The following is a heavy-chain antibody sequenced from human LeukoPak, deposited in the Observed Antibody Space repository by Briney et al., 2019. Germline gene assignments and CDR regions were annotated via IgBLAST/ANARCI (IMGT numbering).Heavy chain of an antibody. Sequence: ASVKVSCKASGYTFTGYYMHWVRQAPGQGLEWMGWISPTSGGTNYAQKFQGRVTMTRDTSISTAYMELSRLRSDDTAVYYCAREAYASGSFRTDYYYYMDVWGKGTTVTISS. CDR1: GYTFTGYY. D-gene: IGHD3-10*01. CDR2: ISPTSGGT. CDR3: AREAYASGSFRTDYYYYMDV. V-gene: IGHV1-2*02. J-gene: IGHJ6*03.